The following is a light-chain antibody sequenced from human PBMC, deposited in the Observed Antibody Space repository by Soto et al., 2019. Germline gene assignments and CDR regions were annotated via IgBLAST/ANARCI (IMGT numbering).Light chain of an antibody. CDR2: KAS. J-gene: IGKJ1*01. CDR3: QQYNDNWT. V-gene: IGKV1-5*03. CDR1: QSISSW. Sequence: HRYRSSSYQSASIGDRVTITCRASQSISSWLAWYQQKPGQAPKLLIYKASTLQSGVPSRFSGSGSGTEFTLAISSLQPDDSATYYCQQYNDNWTFGQGTKVDIK.